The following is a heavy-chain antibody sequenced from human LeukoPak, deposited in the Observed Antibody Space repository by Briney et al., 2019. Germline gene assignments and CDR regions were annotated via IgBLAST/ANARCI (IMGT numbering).Heavy chain of an antibody. CDR2: IIPIFGTA. J-gene: IGHJ3*02. V-gene: IGHV1-69*13. CDR1: GGTFSSYA. Sequence: ASVKVSCKASGGTFSSYAISWVRQAPGQGLEWMGGIIPIFGTANYAQKFQGRVMITADESTSTAYMELSSLRSEDTAVYYCARVYDSSGYRRAFDIWGQGTMVTVSS. D-gene: IGHD3-22*01. CDR3: ARVYDSSGYRRAFDI.